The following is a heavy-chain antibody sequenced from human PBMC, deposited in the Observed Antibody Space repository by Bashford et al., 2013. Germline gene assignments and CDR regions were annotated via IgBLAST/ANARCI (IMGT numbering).Heavy chain of an antibody. D-gene: IGHD6-13*01. V-gene: IGHV3-23*01. J-gene: IGHJ4*02. CDR3: AKAYSSSWSPFDY. CDR2: ISASGGTT. Sequence: VRQAPGKGLEWVSAISASGGTTYYADSVKGRFTISRDNSKNTLYLQMNSLRAEDTAIYYCAKAYSSSWSPFDYWGQGTLVTVSS.